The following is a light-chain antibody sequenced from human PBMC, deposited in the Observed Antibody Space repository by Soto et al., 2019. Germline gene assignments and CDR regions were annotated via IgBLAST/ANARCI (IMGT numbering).Light chain of an antibody. Sequence: QSVLTHPASVSGSPWQSITISCTGTNNLVSWYQQHPGKAPKVVVYEGTKRSSGVSNRFSGSNAGGTASLTISGLQAKDEASYFCCAYVGAISYVFGPGTKVTVL. CDR3: CAYVGAISYV. V-gene: IGLV2-23*01. CDR2: EGT. CDR1: NNL. J-gene: IGLJ1*01.